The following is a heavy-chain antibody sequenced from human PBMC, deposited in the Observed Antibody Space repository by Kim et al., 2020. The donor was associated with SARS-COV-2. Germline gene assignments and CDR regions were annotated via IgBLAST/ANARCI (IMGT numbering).Heavy chain of an antibody. V-gene: IGHV3-23*01. CDR2: ISGSTGKT. D-gene: IGHD1-26*01. CDR3: ARLSGNYYFDY. CDR1: GFTFSNYA. Sequence: GGSLRLSCAVSGFTFSNYALSWVRQAPGKGLEWGSAISGSTGKTFYADSVRGRFTISRDNSKNTLYLQMNSLRVDDTAVYYCARLSGNYYFDYWGQGTLVTVSA. J-gene: IGHJ4*02.